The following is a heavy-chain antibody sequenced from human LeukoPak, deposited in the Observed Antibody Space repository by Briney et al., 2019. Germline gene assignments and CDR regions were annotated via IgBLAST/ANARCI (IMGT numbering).Heavy chain of an antibody. V-gene: IGHV5-51*01. D-gene: IGHD3-22*01. CDR3: ARSTDSSGYYDLWDY. CDR1: GYTFTSYW. J-gene: IGHJ4*02. CDR2: IYPGDSDT. Sequence: GESLKISCKGSGYTFTSYWIGWVRQMPGKGLEWMGIIYPGDSDTRYSPSFQGQVTISADNSISTAYLQWSSLKASDTAMYYCARSTDSSGYYDLWDYWGQGTLVTVSS.